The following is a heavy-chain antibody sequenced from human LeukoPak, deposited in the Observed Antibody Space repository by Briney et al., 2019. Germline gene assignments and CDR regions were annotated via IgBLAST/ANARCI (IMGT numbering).Heavy chain of an antibody. V-gene: IGHV1-58*02. CDR2: IVVGSGNT. CDR1: GFTFTSSA. CDR3: ARDSREMATKSGQDAFDI. D-gene: IGHD5-24*01. Sequence: GASVKVSCKASGFTFTSSAMQWVRQARGQRLEWIGWIVVGSGNTNYAQKFQERVTITRDMSTSTAYMELSSLRAEDTAVYYCARDSREMATKSGQDAFDIWGQGTMVTVSS. J-gene: IGHJ3*02.